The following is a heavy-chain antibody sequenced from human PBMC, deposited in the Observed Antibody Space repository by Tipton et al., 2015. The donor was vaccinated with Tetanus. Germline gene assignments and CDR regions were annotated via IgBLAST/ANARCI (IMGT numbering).Heavy chain of an antibody. CDR3: ARVVRGSGSHIRAVDY. CDR2: INGDNGKT. D-gene: IGHD3-10*01. V-gene: IGHV1-3*01. CDR1: GYPFISYT. Sequence: QSGAEVKKPGASVKVSCKASGYPFISYTMHWVRQAPGQRLEWMGCINGDNGKTKYSQKFQDRVTITRDTSASTGYMELSSLRSEDTAVYYCARVVRGSGSHIRAVDYWGRGTLVTVSS. J-gene: IGHJ4*02.